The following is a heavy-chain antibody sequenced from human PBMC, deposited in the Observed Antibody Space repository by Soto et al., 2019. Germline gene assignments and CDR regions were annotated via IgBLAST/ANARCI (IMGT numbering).Heavy chain of an antibody. J-gene: IGHJ5*02. Sequence: SGPTLVNPTQTLTLTCTFSGFSLSTSGMCVSWIRQPPGKALEWLALIYWDDDKRYSPSLKSRLTITKDTSKNQVVLTMTNMDPVDTATYYCAHRGVGEFRLNWFDPWGQGTLVTVSS. V-gene: IGHV2-5*08. CDR3: AHRGVGEFRLNWFDP. CDR2: IYWDDDK. CDR1: GFSLSTSGMC. D-gene: IGHD3-10*01.